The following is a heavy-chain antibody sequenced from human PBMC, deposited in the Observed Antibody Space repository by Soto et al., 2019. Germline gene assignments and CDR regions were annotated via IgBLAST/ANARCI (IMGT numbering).Heavy chain of an antibody. CDR3: ARDGTYDWV. D-gene: IGHD1-1*01. V-gene: IGHV3-66*01. CDR1: GFTVSNNY. CDR2: IYSGGAT. Sequence: EVQLVESGGGLVQPGGSLRLSCAASGFTVSNNYMRWVRQAPGKGLEWVSLIYSGGATYYADSVKGRFTISRANSKKTLYLQINSLRAEDTAVYYCARDGTYDWVGGQGILVTVSS. J-gene: IGHJ4*02.